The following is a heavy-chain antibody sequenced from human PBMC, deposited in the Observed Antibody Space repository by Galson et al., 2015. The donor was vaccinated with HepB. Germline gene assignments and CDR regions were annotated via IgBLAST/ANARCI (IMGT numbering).Heavy chain of an antibody. CDR3: ARDEIWSVSVLSIFSY. J-gene: IGHJ1*01. CDR2: INPANGGT. V-gene: IGHV1-2*06. Sequence: SVKVSCKASGYTFTAYFIHWVRQSPGQQLEWMGRINPANGGTVYSPRFQGRVSMTRDASLRTIYMELNSLRSDDAAVYYCARDEIWSVSVLSIFSYWGQGSLVTVSS. D-gene: IGHD3-3*01. CDR1: GYTFTAYF.